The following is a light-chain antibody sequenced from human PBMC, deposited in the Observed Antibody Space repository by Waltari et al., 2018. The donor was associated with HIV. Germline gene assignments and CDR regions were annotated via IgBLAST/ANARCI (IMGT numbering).Light chain of an antibody. Sequence: AVTQPASVSGLPGQSTTISCTGGDSAFGLYNFVSWYQQHSGKPPKLILYDVDSRASGVSARFSGSMSGNTASLTISGLRAEDEAHYYCASFTGDNTVMFGGGTEVTVL. J-gene: IGLJ3*02. V-gene: IGLV2-14*03. CDR1: DSAFGLYNF. CDR3: ASFTGDNTVM. CDR2: DVD.